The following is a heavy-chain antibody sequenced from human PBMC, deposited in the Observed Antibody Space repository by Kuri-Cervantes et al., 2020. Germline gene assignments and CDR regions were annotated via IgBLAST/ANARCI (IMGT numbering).Heavy chain of an antibody. CDR2: IKQDGSEK. Sequence: GGSLRLSCAASGFTFSSYWMSWVRQAPGKGLEWVANIKQDGSEKYYVDSVKGRFTISRDNAKNSLYLQMNSLRAEDTAVYYCARGGLWIQLWLQGVGYFDYWGQGTLVTVSS. D-gene: IGHD5-18*01. V-gene: IGHV3-7*04. J-gene: IGHJ4*02. CDR3: ARGGLWIQLWLQGVGYFDY. CDR1: GFTFSSYW.